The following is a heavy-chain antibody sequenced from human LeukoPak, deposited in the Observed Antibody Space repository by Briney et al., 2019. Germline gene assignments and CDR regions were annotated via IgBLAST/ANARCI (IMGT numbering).Heavy chain of an antibody. CDR2: ISGSGGST. Sequence: PGGSLRLSCAASGFTFSSYAMSWVRQAPGKGLEWVSAISGSGGSTYYADSVEGLFTISRDNSKNTLYLQMNSLRAEDTAVYYCAKGEPAAMGEFDYWGQGTLVTVSS. J-gene: IGHJ4*02. CDR1: GFTFSSYA. V-gene: IGHV3-23*01. CDR3: AKGEPAAMGEFDY. D-gene: IGHD2-2*01.